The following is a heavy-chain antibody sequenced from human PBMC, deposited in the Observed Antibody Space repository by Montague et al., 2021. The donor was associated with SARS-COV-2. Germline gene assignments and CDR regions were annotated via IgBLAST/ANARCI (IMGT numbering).Heavy chain of an antibody. CDR1: GGSLSGYY. CDR2: INHSGST. V-gene: IGHV4-34*01. J-gene: IGHJ5*02. CDR3: ARGRVGSSWYRERNNWFDP. D-gene: IGHD6-13*01. Sequence: SEILSLTCAVYGGSLSGYYWGWIRQPPGKGLEWIGEINHSGSTNXXPSLKSRVTISVDTSKNQFSLKLSSVTAADTAVYYCARGRVGSSWYRERNNWFDPWGQGTLVTVTS.